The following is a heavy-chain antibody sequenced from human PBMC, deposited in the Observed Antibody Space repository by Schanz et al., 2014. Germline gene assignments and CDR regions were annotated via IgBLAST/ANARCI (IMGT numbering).Heavy chain of an antibody. Sequence: QVQLVQSGVEVKKPGASVKVSCKASGYSFTGYYMNWVRQAPGQGLEWMGWINPNSGGTIYAQKLQGRVTMTRDTSISTAYMELSGLTSDDTAVYFCARDPYGKNSGDFDYWGQGTLVTVSS. CDR1: GYSFTGYY. J-gene: IGHJ4*02. CDR3: ARDPYGKNSGDFDY. V-gene: IGHV1-2*02. D-gene: IGHD4-17*01. CDR2: INPNSGGT.